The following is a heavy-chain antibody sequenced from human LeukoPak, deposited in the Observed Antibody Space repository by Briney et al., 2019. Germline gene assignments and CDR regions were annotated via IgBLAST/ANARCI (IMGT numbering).Heavy chain of an antibody. CDR1: GFTFSSYS. Sequence: GGSLRLSCAASGFTFSSYSMHWVRQAPGKGLEYVSAISYNGGSTYYANSVKGRFTISRDNSKNTLYLQMGSLRAEDMAVYYCARRGAVSGGSDYWGQGTLVAVSS. D-gene: IGHD3-16*01. CDR3: ARRGAVSGGSDY. J-gene: IGHJ4*02. V-gene: IGHV3-64*01. CDR2: ISYNGGST.